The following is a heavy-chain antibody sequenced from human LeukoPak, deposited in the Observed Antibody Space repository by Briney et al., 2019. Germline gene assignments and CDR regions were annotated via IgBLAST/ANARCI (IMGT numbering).Heavy chain of an antibody. CDR3: TRQGVESDGYCSSTSCYTPFDY. Sequence: PGGSLKLSCAASGFTFSGSAMHWVRQASGKGLEWVGRIRSKANSYATAYAASVKGRFTISRDDPKNTAYLQMNSLKTEDTAEYYCTRQGVESDGYCSSTSCYTPFDYWGQGTLVTVSS. CDR1: GFTFSGSA. V-gene: IGHV3-73*01. D-gene: IGHD2-2*02. CDR2: IRSKANSYAT. J-gene: IGHJ4*02.